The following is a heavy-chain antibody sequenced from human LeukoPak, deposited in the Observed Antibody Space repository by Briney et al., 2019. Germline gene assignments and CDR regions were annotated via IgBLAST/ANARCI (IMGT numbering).Heavy chain of an antibody. CDR1: GGSISSYY. D-gene: IGHD2-15*01. CDR3: ARVGIGYCSGGSCYWGYYGMDV. V-gene: IGHV4-59*13. CDR2: IYYSGST. J-gene: IGHJ6*02. Sequence: PSETLSLTCTVSGGSISSYYWSWIRQPPGKGLEWIGYIYYSGSTNYNPSLKSRVTISVDTSKNQFSLKLSSVTAADTAAYYCARVGIGYCSGGSCYWGYYGMDVWGQGTTVTVSS.